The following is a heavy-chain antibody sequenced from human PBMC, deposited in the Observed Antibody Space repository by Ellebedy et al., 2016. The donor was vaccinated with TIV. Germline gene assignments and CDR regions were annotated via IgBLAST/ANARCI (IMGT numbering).Heavy chain of an antibody. CDR3: ARGDLYDFWSGYAGFDY. V-gene: IGHV3-11*01. CDR2: ISSSGSTI. J-gene: IGHJ4*02. Sequence: GGSLRLSXAASGFTFSDYYMSWIRQAPGKGLEWVSYISSSGSTIYYADSVKGRFTISRDNAKNSLYLQMNSLRAEDTAVYYCARGDLYDFWSGYAGFDYWGQGTLVTVSS. D-gene: IGHD3-3*01. CDR1: GFTFSDYY.